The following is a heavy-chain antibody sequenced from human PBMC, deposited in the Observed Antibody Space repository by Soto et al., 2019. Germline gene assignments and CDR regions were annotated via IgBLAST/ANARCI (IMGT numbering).Heavy chain of an antibody. V-gene: IGHV1-18*01. CDR2: ISAYNGNT. Sequence: ASLKVSCKASGYTFTSYGISWVRQAPGQGLEWMGWISAYNGNTNYAQKLQGRVTMTTDTSTSTAYMELRSLRSDDTAVYYCARALAYKYDILTGYPASFGYWGQGTLVTVSS. J-gene: IGHJ4*02. CDR1: GYTFTSYG. D-gene: IGHD3-9*01. CDR3: ARALAYKYDILTGYPASFGY.